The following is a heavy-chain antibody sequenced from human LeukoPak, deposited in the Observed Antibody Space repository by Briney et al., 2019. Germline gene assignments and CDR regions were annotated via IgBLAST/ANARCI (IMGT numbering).Heavy chain of an antibody. V-gene: IGHV3-21*01. CDR2: ISSSSSYI. CDR1: GFTFSSYS. J-gene: IGHJ4*02. D-gene: IGHD1-26*01. Sequence: GGSLRLSCAASGFTFSSYSMNWVRQAPGKGLEWVSSISSSSSYIYYADSVKGRFTISRDNAKNSLYLQMNSLRAEDTAVYYCARDSGRRGWELHHPYYFDYWGQGTLVTVSS. CDR3: ARDSGRRGWELHHPYYFDY.